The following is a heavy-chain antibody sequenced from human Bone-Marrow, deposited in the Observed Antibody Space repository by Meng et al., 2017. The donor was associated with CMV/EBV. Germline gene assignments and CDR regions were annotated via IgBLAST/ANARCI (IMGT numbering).Heavy chain of an antibody. CDR3: AKFPCARCYSDFDY. D-gene: IGHD2-2*02. V-gene: IGHV3-23*01. J-gene: IGHJ4*02. CDR2: ISVSGDTS. Sequence: GESLKISCAASGFTFSTYVMAWVRQAPGKGLEWVSAISVSGDTSYYADSVKGRFTISRDNSKSTLYLQMNSLRAEDTAVYYCAKFPCARCYSDFDYWGQGTLVTVSS. CDR1: GFTFSTYV.